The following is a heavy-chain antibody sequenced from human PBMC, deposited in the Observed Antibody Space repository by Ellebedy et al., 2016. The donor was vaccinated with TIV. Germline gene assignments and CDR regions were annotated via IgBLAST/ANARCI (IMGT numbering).Heavy chain of an antibody. CDR1: GLTFSSFA. CDR2: ISYDGNYK. J-gene: IGHJ4*02. V-gene: IGHV3-30*03. D-gene: IGHD6-19*01. Sequence: PGGSLRLSCAASGLTFSSFAMHWVRQPPGKGLEWVAHISYDGNYKYYADSVKGRFSISRDKSKNTLYLQMHSLRGEDTAVYYCAREVGSGWKFFDYWGQGTLVTVSS. CDR3: AREVGSGWKFFDY.